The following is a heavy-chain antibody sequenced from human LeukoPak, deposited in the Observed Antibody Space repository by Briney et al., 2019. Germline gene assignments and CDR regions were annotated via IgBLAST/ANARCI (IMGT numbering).Heavy chain of an antibody. V-gene: IGHV3-7*03. J-gene: IGHJ3*02. CDR2: INHNGNVN. CDR1: GFTFSSYW. Sequence: QPGGSLRLSCAASGFTFSSYWMNWARQAPGKGLEWVASINHNGNVNYYADSVKGRFTISRDNAKNSLYLQMNSLRAEDTALYYCAKDFHGDYDGGAFDIWGQGTMVTVSS. CDR3: AKDFHGDYDGGAFDI. D-gene: IGHD4-17*01.